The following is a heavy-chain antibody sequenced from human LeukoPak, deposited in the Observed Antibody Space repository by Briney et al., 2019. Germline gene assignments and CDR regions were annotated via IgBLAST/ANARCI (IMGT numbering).Heavy chain of an antibody. J-gene: IGHJ4*02. V-gene: IGHV3-48*03. D-gene: IGHD1-1*01. CDR1: GFTFSSYE. CDR2: ISSSGSTI. Sequence: HPGGSLRLSCAASGFTFSSYEMNWVRQAPGKGLEWVSYISSSGSTIYYADSVKGRFTISRDNAKNSLYLQMNSLRAEDSAVYYCARYCTFRTCSGTKFDSWGQGTLVTVSS. CDR3: ARYCTFRTCSGTKFDS.